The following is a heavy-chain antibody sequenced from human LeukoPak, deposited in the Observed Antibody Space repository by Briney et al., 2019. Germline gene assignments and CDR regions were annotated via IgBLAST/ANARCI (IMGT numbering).Heavy chain of an antibody. V-gene: IGHV3-7*01. J-gene: IGHJ4*02. CDR3: ARDSAAAAVYYFDY. Sequence: PGGSLRLSCAASGFTFSSYWMSWVRQAPGKGLEWVANIKQDGSEKYYVDSVKGRFTISRDNAKNSLYLQMNSLRAEDTAVYYCARDSAAAAVYYFDYWGQGTLVTVSS. CDR1: GFTFSSYW. D-gene: IGHD6-13*01. CDR2: IKQDGSEK.